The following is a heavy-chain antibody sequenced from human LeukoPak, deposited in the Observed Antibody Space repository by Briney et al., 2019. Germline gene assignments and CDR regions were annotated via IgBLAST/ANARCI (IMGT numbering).Heavy chain of an antibody. CDR2: INHSGST. CDR3: ARVQYNWNDVGGSDFDY. J-gene: IGHJ4*02. CDR1: GGSFSGCY. D-gene: IGHD1-20*01. Sequence: SETLSLTCAVYGGSFSGCYWSWIRQPPGKGLEWSGEINHSGSTNYNPSLKSRVTISVDTSKNQFSLKLSSVTAADTAVYYCARVQYNWNDVGGSDFDYWGQGTLVTVSS. V-gene: IGHV4-34*01.